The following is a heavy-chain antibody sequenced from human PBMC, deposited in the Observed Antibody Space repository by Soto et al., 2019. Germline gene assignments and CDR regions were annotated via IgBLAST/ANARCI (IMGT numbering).Heavy chain of an antibody. CDR1: GLTFSSYA. CDR3: AKDRVDIVVVPAAYYYYYGMDV. D-gene: IGHD2-2*03. CDR2: ISGSGGST. V-gene: IGHV3-23*01. J-gene: IGHJ6*02. Sequence: GGSLRLSCAASGLTFSSYAMSWVRQAPGKGLEWVSAISGSGGSTYYADSVKGRFTISRDNSKNTLYLQMNSLRAEDAAVYYCAKDRVDIVVVPAAYYYYYGMDVWGQGTTVTVSS.